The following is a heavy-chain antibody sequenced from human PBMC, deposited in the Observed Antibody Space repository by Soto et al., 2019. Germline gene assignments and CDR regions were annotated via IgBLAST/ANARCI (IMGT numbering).Heavy chain of an antibody. D-gene: IGHD6-19*01. CDR1: GGSISSYY. CDR2: IYYSGST. J-gene: IGHJ4*02. CDR3: AGLAGPFDY. V-gene: IGHV4-59*01. Sequence: QVQLQESGPGLVKPSETLSLTCTVSGGSISSYYWSWIRQPPGKGLQWIGYIYYSGSTNYNPSLKSRVTIPVDTSKKKFSLKLSSVTAADTAVYYCAGLAGPFDYWGQGTLVTVSS.